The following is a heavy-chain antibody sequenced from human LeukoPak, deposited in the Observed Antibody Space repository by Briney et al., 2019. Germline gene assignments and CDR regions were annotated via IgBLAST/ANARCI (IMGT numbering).Heavy chain of an antibody. Sequence: GETLTLSCAASGRSFSNSDTHWVRQAPGKGLEWVAMIRSGGSKTYYADSVKGRFTISRINSKNPVSLHMNSQIAEHTAVYCCAKCRGVRYFDYWGQGTLVTVSS. J-gene: IGHJ4*02. V-gene: IGHV3-30*02. CDR3: AKCRGVRYFDY. D-gene: IGHD3-10*01. CDR1: GRSFSNSD. CDR2: IRSGGSKT.